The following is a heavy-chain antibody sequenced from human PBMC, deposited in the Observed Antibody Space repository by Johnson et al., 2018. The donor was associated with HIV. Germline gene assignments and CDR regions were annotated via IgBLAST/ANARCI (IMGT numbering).Heavy chain of an antibody. Sequence: VQLVESGGGLVQPGRSLRLSCAASGFTFDDYAMHWVRQAPGKGLEWVSGISWNSGSIGYADSVKGRFTISRDNAKNSLYLQMNSLRTEDTAVYYCARDWGLYSSGWYVDAFDIWGQGTMVTVSS. D-gene: IGHD6-19*01. V-gene: IGHV3-9*01. CDR3: ARDWGLYSSGWYVDAFDI. CDR1: GFTFDDYA. CDR2: ISWNSGSI. J-gene: IGHJ3*02.